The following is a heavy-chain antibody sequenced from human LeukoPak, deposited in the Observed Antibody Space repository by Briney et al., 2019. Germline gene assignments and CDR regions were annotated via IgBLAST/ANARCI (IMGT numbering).Heavy chain of an antibody. Sequence: SETLSLTCTVSGGSLSTYHWNWIRQPPGKGLEWIGYIYYSGTTNQNPSFNYNPSLKSRVTISADTSKNQFSLKLSSVTAADTAVYFCARRGPPWWDYWGQGTLVTVSS. V-gene: IGHV4-59*08. CDR2: IYYSGTTNQNPSF. J-gene: IGHJ4*02. CDR3: ARRGPPWWDY. D-gene: IGHD2-15*01. CDR1: GGSLSTYH.